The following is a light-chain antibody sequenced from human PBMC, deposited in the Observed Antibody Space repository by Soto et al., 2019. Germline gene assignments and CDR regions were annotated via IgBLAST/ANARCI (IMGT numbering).Light chain of an antibody. CDR1: QSVSSPY. V-gene: IGKV3-20*01. Sequence: EVVLTQSPVTLSLSPGARATLSCRASQSVSSPYLAWYQQKPGQPPRLLIYGASSRATDIPDRFIGSGSGTEFTLTISRLAPEDFAMYYCQQYGSSPFTFGPGTKVDI. CDR2: GAS. CDR3: QQYGSSPFT. J-gene: IGKJ3*01.